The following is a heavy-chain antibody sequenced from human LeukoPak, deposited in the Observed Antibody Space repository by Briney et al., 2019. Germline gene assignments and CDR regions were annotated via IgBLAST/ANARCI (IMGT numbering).Heavy chain of an antibody. CDR1: GFAFSFYA. CDR3: AKPISGGLAVTADWFHP. V-gene: IGHV3-23*01. D-gene: IGHD6-19*01. CDR2: INANSGTT. J-gene: IGHJ5*01. Sequence: QPGGPLRLSCAASGFAFSFYAMSWLRQPPGKGLEWVSTINANSGTTSYAASVRGRFTISRDNSKNTLYLQVNTLRADDTATYYCAKPISGGLAVTADWFHPWGQGTLVVVSS.